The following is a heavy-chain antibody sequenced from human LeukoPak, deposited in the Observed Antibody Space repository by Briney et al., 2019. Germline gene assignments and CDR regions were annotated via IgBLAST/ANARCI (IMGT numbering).Heavy chain of an antibody. V-gene: IGHV3-74*01. J-gene: IGHJ4*02. D-gene: IGHD5-24*01. CDR1: GFTFSSYW. Sequence: PGGSLRLSCAASGFTFSSYWMHWVRQVPGKGLVWVSRINFDGSSTTYADSVKGRFTISRDNAKNTLYLQVISLRAEDTAVYFCARGYINYVDYWGQGTLVTVSS. CDR3: ARGYINYVDY. CDR2: INFDGSST.